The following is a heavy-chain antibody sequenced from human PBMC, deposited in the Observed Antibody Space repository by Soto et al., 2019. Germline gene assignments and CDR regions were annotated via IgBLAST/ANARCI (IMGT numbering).Heavy chain of an antibody. CDR2: IIPILGIA. CDR1: GGTFSSYT. J-gene: IGHJ4*02. Sequence: QVQLVQSGAEVKKPGSSVKVSCKASGGTFSSYTISWVRQAPGQGLEWMGRIIPILGIANYAQKFQGRVTITADKSTSTAYMELSSLRSEDTAVYYCAREEYYDFWSGYPHFDYCGQGTLVTVSS. CDR3: AREEYYDFWSGYPHFDY. D-gene: IGHD3-3*01. V-gene: IGHV1-69*08.